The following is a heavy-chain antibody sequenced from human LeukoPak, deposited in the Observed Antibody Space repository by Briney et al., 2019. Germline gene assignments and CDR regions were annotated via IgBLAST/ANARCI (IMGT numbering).Heavy chain of an antibody. J-gene: IGHJ3*02. CDR1: GGSFNAYY. Sequence: SETLSLTCAVYGGSFNAYYWSWIRQPPGKGLEWIGEINHSGSTNYNPSLKGRVTISVDASKNQFSLKLSSVTAADTALYYCARTPAPSRHAFNIWGQGTVVTVSS. CDR2: INHSGST. CDR3: ARTPAPSRHAFNI. V-gene: IGHV4-34*01.